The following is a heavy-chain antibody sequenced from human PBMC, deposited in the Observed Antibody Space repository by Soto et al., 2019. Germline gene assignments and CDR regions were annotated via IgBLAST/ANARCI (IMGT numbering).Heavy chain of an antibody. Sequence: PGGSLRLSCAASGFTFSTYALAWVRQAPGMGLEWVSVVGTSGDTYYVDSVKGRFTISRDNSKNTLSLQMNSLRAEDTAVYYCARDWAAAGPLDYWGQGTVVTVSS. CDR1: GFTFSTYA. CDR3: ARDWAAAGPLDY. D-gene: IGHD6-13*01. V-gene: IGHV3-23*01. CDR2: VGTSGDT. J-gene: IGHJ4*02.